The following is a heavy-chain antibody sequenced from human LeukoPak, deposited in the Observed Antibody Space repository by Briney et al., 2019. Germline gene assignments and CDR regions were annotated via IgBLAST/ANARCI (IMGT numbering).Heavy chain of an antibody. CDR3: ARRIISDY. D-gene: IGHD3-10*01. V-gene: IGHV1-8*01. Sequence: GASVKVSCKVSGYTLTELSMHWARQATGQGLEWMGWLNPHSGNTGYAQKSQGRVTMTRNTSISTAYMELSSLRSDDTAVYYCARRIISDYWGQGSLVTVSS. CDR2: LNPHSGNT. J-gene: IGHJ4*02. CDR1: GYTLTELS.